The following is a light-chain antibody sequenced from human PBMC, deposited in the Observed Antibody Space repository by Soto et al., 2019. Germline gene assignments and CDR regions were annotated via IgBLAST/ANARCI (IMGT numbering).Light chain of an antibody. CDR2: GAS. CDR1: QSVSSSY. J-gene: IGKJ1*01. Sequence: EIVLTQSPGTLSLSPGERATLSCRASQSVSSSYLAWYQQKPGQAPRLLIYGASSRATGIPDRFSGSGSGTDCTLTISRREPEDFAVYYCQQDGSSPPVTFGQGTKVEIK. V-gene: IGKV3-20*01. CDR3: QQDGSSPPVT.